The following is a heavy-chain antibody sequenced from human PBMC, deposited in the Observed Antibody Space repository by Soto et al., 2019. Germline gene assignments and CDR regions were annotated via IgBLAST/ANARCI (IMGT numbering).Heavy chain of an antibody. CDR1: GFTFSSYG. CDR3: AKDVVVGATTGLGDYYYYYGMDV. D-gene: IGHD1-26*01. V-gene: IGHV3-30*18. Sequence: GGSLRLSCAASGFTFSSYGMHWVRQAPGKGLEWVAVISYDGSNKYYADSVKGRFTTSRDNSKNTLYLQMNSLRAEDTAVYYCAKDVVVGATTGLGDYYYYYGMDVWGQGTTVTVSS. J-gene: IGHJ6*02. CDR2: ISYDGSNK.